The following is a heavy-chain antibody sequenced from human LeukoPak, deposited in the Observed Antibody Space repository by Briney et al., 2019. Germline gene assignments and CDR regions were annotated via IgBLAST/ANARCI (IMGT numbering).Heavy chain of an antibody. D-gene: IGHD3-3*01. CDR2: ISGGGDST. CDR1: GFTFSSYA. V-gene: IGHV3-23*01. Sequence: GGSLRLSCAASGFTFSSYAMSWVRQAPGKGLEWVSSISGGGDSTYFADSMKGRFTISRDNSKSTLYLQMNSLRAEDTAVYYCAKIRLRDYFDYWGQGILVTVSS. J-gene: IGHJ4*02. CDR3: AKIRLRDYFDY.